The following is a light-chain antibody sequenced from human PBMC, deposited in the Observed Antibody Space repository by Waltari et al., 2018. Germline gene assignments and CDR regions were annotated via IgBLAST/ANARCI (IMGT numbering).Light chain of an antibody. CDR1: SSNIGAGHD. V-gene: IGLV1-40*01. J-gene: IGLJ3*02. CDR2: GNR. Sequence: QSVLTQPPSVSGAPGQRVTISCTGSSSNIGAGHDVHWYQQLPGTAPQPLSYGNRHRPAGGPVPFSLSKSGPSASRAITGLQAEDVADYYCQSYDSSLSWVFGGGTKLTVL. CDR3: QSYDSSLSWV.